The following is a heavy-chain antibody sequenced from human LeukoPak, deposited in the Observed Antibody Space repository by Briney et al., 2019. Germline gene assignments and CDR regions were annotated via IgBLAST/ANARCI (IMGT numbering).Heavy chain of an antibody. CDR1: GGSFSGYY. J-gene: IGHJ4*02. Sequence: SETLSLTCAAYGGSFSGYYWSWIRQPPGKGLEWMGEINHSGSTHYNPSLKSRVNISLDTSKNQFYVQLNSVTAADTAVYYCARHYPGLYYFDFWGQGTLVSVSS. D-gene: IGHD1-26*01. CDR2: INHSGST. CDR3: ARHYPGLYYFDF. V-gene: IGHV4-34*01.